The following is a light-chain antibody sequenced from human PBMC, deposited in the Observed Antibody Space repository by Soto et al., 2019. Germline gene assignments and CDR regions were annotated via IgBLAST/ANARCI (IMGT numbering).Light chain of an antibody. CDR2: KVS. J-gene: IGKJ5*01. V-gene: IGKV2-30*02. CDR3: MQGTHWPIT. Sequence: DVVMTPSPLSLPATLGQPASISCMPTQRLVHSDGIAYFSWFQQRPGRSPRRLIYKVSNRDSGVPARFSGSGSGTDFALKISRVEAEDVGVYYCMQGTHWPITFGQGTRLEI. CDR1: QRLVHSDGIAY.